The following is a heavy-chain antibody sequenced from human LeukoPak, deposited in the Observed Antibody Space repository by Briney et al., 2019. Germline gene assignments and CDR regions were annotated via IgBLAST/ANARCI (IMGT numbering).Heavy chain of an antibody. CDR1: GFTFSSYA. CDR3: AKRHDVSGPTGYFDY. CDR2: ISNNAEST. J-gene: IGHJ4*02. Sequence: GGSLRLSCAVSGFTFSSYAMSWVRQAPGKGLEWVSGISNNAESTKYADSAEGRFTISRDNSKNTLYLQMNSLRAEDTAVYYCAKRHDVSGPTGYFDYWGQGTLVTVSS. D-gene: IGHD3-22*01. V-gene: IGHV3-23*01.